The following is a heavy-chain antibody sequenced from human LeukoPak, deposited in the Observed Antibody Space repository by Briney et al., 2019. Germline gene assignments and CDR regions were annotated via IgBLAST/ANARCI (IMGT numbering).Heavy chain of an antibody. CDR2: ISAYNGNT. CDR3: ARESIVVPAAISYLYYYGMDV. D-gene: IGHD2-2*02. V-gene: IGHV1-18*01. Sequence: ASVKVSCKASGYTFTSYGISWVRQAPGQGLEWMEWISAYNGNTNYAPKLQGRVTMTTDTSTSTAYMELRSLRYDDTAVYYCARESIVVPAAISYLYYYGMDVWGPGTTVTVSS. J-gene: IGHJ6*02. CDR1: GYTFTSYG.